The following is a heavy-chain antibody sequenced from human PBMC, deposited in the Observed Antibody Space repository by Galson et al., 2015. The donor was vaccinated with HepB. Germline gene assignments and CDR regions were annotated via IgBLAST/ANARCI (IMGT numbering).Heavy chain of an antibody. Sequence: TPSLTCTVFGGPLSTGGFYRRWVRRPPGEGLGWGGGISTSGSTNYNPSLKSRVTISVDTSKNQFSLKLSSVTAADTAVYYCARDCSSTSCVAYWGQGTLVTVSS. CDR2: ISTSGST. CDR3: ARDCSSTSCVAY. V-gene: IGHV4-61*02. CDR1: GGPLSTGGFY. J-gene: IGHJ4*02. D-gene: IGHD2-2*01.